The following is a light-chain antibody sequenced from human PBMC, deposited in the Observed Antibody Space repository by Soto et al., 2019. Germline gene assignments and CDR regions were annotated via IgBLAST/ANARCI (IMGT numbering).Light chain of an antibody. CDR1: SSNIGAGYD. CDR3: QSYDTSLSGSRV. Sequence: QPVLTQPPSVSGAPGQRVTISCTGSSSNIGAGYDVHWYQQFPGTAPKVLIYANFNRPSGVPGRFSGSKSGTSAYLAITGLQAEDEADYYCQSYDTSLSGSRVFGGGTKLTVL. J-gene: IGLJ3*02. CDR2: ANF. V-gene: IGLV1-40*01.